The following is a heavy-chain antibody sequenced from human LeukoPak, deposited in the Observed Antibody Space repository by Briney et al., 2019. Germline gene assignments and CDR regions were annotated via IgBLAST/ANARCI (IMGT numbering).Heavy chain of an antibody. CDR1: GFTFTSFI. J-gene: IGHJ4*02. Sequence: PGGCLRLSCAASGFTFTSFIMNWVRQAAGKGLEWGSSISSSSSYIYYAASGTGRFTISKDKTKNSLYLQMNSLRAEHTAVYYCARAHHRRVYDYVWGRYPYWGQGTLVTVSS. V-gene: IGHV3-21*01. CDR2: ISSSSSYI. CDR3: ARAHHRRVYDYVWGRYPY. D-gene: IGHD3-16*02.